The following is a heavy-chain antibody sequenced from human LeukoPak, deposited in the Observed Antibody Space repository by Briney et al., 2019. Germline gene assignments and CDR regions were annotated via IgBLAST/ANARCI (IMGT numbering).Heavy chain of an antibody. V-gene: IGHV3-23*01. J-gene: IGHJ4*02. Sequence: GGSLRLSCAASGFRFSSYAMSWVRQALGKGLAWVSAISGSGVRTYYADSVKGRFTVSRDNSKNTLYLQMSSLRAEDTAVYYCAKDERNWNYNLASQTYDWGQGTLVTVSS. CDR2: ISGSGVRT. CDR1: GFRFSSYA. CDR3: AKDERNWNYNLASQTYD. D-gene: IGHD1-7*01.